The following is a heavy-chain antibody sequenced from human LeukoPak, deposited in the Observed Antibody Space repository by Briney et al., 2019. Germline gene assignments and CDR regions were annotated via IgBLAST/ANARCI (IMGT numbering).Heavy chain of an antibody. Sequence: LPGGSLRLSCAASGFTFSSYGMHWVRQAPGKGLEWVAVISYDGSNKYYADSVKGRFTISRDNSKNTLYLQMNSLRAEDTAVYYCAKVVVRWLPYAFDIWGQGTMVTVSS. CDR3: AKVVVRWLPYAFDI. CDR1: GFTFSSYG. D-gene: IGHD5-24*01. CDR2: ISYDGSNK. V-gene: IGHV3-30*18. J-gene: IGHJ3*02.